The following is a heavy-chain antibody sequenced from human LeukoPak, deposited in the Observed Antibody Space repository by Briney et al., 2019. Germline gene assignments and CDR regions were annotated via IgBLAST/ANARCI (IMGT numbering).Heavy chain of an antibody. D-gene: IGHD3-10*01. CDR1: GGSFSGYY. CDR3: ARRGIRGVNFEY. Sequence: SETLSLTCAVYGGSFSGYYWSWIRQPPGKGLEWIGEINHSGSTNYNPSLKSRVTISVDTSKNQFSLKLSSVTAADTAVYYCARRGIRGVNFEYWGQGSLVTVSS. J-gene: IGHJ4*02. CDR2: INHSGST. V-gene: IGHV4-34*01.